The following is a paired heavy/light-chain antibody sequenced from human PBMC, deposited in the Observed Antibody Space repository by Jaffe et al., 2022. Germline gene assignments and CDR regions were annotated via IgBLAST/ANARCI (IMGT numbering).Heavy chain of an antibody. CDR2: IYPGDSET. Sequence: EVQLEQSGAEVKMPGESLKISCKGSGYSFSNYWLGWVRQKPGKGLEWMGTIYPGDSETRYSPSFQGQVTISVDKSIKTAYLQWTSLKASDIAIYYCAREGGSCPSSRCYGSHPDYWGQGTQVTVSS. D-gene: IGHD2-2*01. V-gene: IGHV5-51*03. CDR1: GYSFSNYW. J-gene: IGHJ4*02. CDR3: AREGGSCPSSRCYGSHPDY.
Light chain of an antibody. V-gene: IGLV6-57*02. Sequence: NYMLTQPHSVSESPGKTVTISCTGSSDSIATNFVQWYQQRPGSAPSVVIYENDERPSGVPHRFSGSFDTSSNSASLTISGLKTEDEADYYCQSYDRSGHWVFGGGTKLTVL. CDR1: SDSIATNF. CDR3: QSYDRSGHWV. J-gene: IGLJ3*02. CDR2: END.